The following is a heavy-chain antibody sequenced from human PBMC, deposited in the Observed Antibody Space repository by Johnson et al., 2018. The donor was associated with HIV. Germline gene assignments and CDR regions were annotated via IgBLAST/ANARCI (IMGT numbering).Heavy chain of an antibody. J-gene: IGHJ3*02. Sequence: QMQLVESGGGVVQPGRSLRLSCAASGFTFSSYAMHWVRQAPGKGLEWVAVIYSGDTTYYAGSVKGRFTISRDNSKNTLYLQMNSLRAGDTAVYYCARGVRDSSGYPFAFDIWGQGTMVTVSS. CDR1: GFTFSSYA. D-gene: IGHD3-22*01. CDR2: IYSGDTT. V-gene: IGHV3-30*14. CDR3: ARGVRDSSGYPFAFDI.